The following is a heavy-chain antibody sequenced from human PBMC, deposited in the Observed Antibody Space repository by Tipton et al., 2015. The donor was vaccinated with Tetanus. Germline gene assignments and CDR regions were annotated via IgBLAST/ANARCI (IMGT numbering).Heavy chain of an antibody. Sequence: TLSLTCTVSGVSISSYYWSWIRQSPGKGLEWIGNIYSYNGNTLQNPSLQSRVTISLDKSKNQFSLKLRSVTAADTGIYFCARTADNWFDPWGQGTLVTVSS. CDR3: ARTADNWFDP. CDR1: GVSISSYY. J-gene: IGHJ5*02. V-gene: IGHV4-59*04. CDR2: IYSYNGNT. D-gene: IGHD1-1*01.